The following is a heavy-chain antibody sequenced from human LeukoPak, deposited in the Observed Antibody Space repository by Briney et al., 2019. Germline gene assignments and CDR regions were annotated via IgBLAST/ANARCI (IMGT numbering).Heavy chain of an antibody. CDR1: GGSFSGYY. V-gene: IGHV4-34*01. Sequence: PSETLSLTCAVYGGSFSGYYWSWIRQPPGKGLEWIGEINHSGSTNYNPSLKSRVTISVDTSKNQFSLKLSSVTAADTAVYYCARGFGDVRHYYYYYYMDVWGKGTTVTVSS. CDR3: ARGFGDVRHYYYYYYMDV. J-gene: IGHJ6*03. D-gene: IGHD4-17*01. CDR2: INHSGST.